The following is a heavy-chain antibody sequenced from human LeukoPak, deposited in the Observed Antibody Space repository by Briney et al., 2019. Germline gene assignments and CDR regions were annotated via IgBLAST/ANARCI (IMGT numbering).Heavy chain of an antibody. V-gene: IGHV3-30*03. CDR1: GVTFSSYG. CDR3: ASGYCSGGSCDEAGY. D-gene: IGHD2-15*01. Sequence: GGSLRLSCAASGVTFSSYGMHWVRQAPGKGLEWVAVISYDGSNKYYADSVKGRFTISRDNSKNTLYLQMNSLRAEDTAVYYCASGYCSGGSCDEAGYWGQGTLVTVSS. CDR2: ISYDGSNK. J-gene: IGHJ4*02.